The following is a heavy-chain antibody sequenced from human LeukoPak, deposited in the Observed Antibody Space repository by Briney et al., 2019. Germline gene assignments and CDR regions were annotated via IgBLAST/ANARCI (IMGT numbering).Heavy chain of an antibody. J-gene: IGHJ5*02. CDR1: GGSISSSSYY. Sequence: PSETLSLTCTVSGGSISSSSYYWGWIRQPPGKGLEWIGSIYYSGSTYYNPSLKSRVTISVDTSKNQFSLKLSSVTAADTAVYYCARAYYYGSGSYRLLFDPWGQGTLVTVSS. CDR2: IYYSGST. D-gene: IGHD3-10*01. CDR3: ARAYYYGSGSYRLLFDP. V-gene: IGHV4-39*07.